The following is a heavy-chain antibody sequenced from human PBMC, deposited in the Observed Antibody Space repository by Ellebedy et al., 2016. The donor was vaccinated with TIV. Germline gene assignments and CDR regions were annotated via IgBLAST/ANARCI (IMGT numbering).Heavy chain of an antibody. V-gene: IGHV3-43D*03. CDR3: ATGIGYLDY. D-gene: IGHD1-1*01. J-gene: IGHJ4*02. CDR1: GFTFTEVT. Sequence: GGSLRLSCATSGFTFTEVTMSWVRQAAGSGPEWISLVSRDGRSTYYADSVRGRFTISRDNRKNSAYLQMTSLRVEDTALYYCATGIGYLDYWGQGTPVTVSS. CDR2: VSRDGRST.